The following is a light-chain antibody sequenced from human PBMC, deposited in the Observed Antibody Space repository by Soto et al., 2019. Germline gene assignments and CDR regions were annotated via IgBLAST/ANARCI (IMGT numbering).Light chain of an antibody. Sequence: EIVMTQSPVTLSLSPGERATLSCRASQSVSSNLAWYQQKRGQGPRLLIYAASTRATGIPARFSGSGSGTEFTLTISSLQSEDFAVYFCHQYSNWPSGTFGPVTTVDIK. J-gene: IGKJ3*01. V-gene: IGKV3D-15*01. CDR3: HQYSNWPSGT. CDR1: QSVSSN. CDR2: AAS.